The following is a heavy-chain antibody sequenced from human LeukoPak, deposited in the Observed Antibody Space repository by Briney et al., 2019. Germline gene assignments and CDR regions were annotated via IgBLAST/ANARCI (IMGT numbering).Heavy chain of an antibody. CDR2: IYYSGNS. CDR1: GGSISTYY. J-gene: IGHJ4*02. D-gene: IGHD6-19*01. CDR3: ARQVGYSSGWYIY. Sequence: SETLSLTCTVSGGSISTYYWSWIRQPSGKGLEWIGYIYYSGNSNYNPSLKSRVTISVDTSKNQFSLKLTSVTAADTAVYYCARQVGYSSGWYIYWGQGTLVTVSS. V-gene: IGHV4-59*08.